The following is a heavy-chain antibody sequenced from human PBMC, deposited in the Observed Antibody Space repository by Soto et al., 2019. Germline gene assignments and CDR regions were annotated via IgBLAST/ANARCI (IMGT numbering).Heavy chain of an antibody. J-gene: IGHJ4*02. CDR3: ARGVGRWLTNAPPRHDHLNFDY. V-gene: IGHV1-46*01. CDR1: GYTFTSYY. CDR2: INPSGGST. D-gene: IGHD5-12*01. Sequence: ASVKVSCKASGYTFTSYYMHWVRHAPGQGLEWMGIINPSGGSTSYAQKFQGRVTMTRDTSTGTVYMELSGLRSEDTAVYYCARGVGRWLTNAPPRHDHLNFDYWGQGTLVTVSS.